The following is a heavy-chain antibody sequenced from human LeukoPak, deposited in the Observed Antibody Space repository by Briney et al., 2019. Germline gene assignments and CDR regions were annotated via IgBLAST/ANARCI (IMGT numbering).Heavy chain of an antibody. J-gene: IGHJ4*02. Sequence: GGSLRLSCAASGFTFSKFWMSWVRQAPGKGLKWVANIKQDGSVKYYVDSVKGRFTISRDDAENSLYLQMNSLRVEDTAVYYCATSTEAAGSDWGQGTLVTVSS. CDR3: ATSTEAAGSD. D-gene: IGHD6-13*01. CDR1: GFTFSKFW. CDR2: IKQDGSVK. V-gene: IGHV3-7*03.